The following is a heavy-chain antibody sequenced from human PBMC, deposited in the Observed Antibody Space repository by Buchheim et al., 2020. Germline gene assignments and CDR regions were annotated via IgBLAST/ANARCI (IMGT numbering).Heavy chain of an antibody. CDR3: ARDPSGRGMDV. V-gene: IGHV3-13*04. Sequence: EVQLVESGGGLVQPGGSLRLSCAASGFTFSSYDMQWVRQVSGKGLEWVSAVGMAGDTHYSGSVRGRFTISRENARNSVYLRMNNLRAGDTAVYYCARDPSGRGMDVWGQGTT. CDR1: GFTFSSYD. J-gene: IGHJ6*02. CDR2: VGMAGDT.